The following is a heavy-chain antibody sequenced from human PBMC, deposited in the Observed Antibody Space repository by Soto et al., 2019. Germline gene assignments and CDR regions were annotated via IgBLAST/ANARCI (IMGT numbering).Heavy chain of an antibody. D-gene: IGHD6-19*01. J-gene: IGHJ3*02. CDR1: GYSFTSYG. Sequence: ASVKVSCKASGYSFTSYGISWVRQAPGQGLEWMGWISAYNGNTNYAQKLQGRVTMTTDTSTSTAYMELRSLRSDDTAVYYCARSPGSSVWYGAFDIWGQGTMVTVSS. CDR2: ISAYNGNT. V-gene: IGHV1-18*01. CDR3: ARSPGSSVWYGAFDI.